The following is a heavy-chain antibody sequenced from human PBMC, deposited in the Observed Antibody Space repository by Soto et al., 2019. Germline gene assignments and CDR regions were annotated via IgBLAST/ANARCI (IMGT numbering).Heavy chain of an antibody. V-gene: IGHV3-33*01. J-gene: IGHJ4*02. CDR3: ASEYVSSAGGDY. D-gene: IGHD3-10*01. CDR1: GFTFSDYG. Sequence: QVQLVQSGGGVVQPGRSLRLSCAASGFTFSDYGMHWFRQAPGKGLNWVAVIWYDGSKKYYGDSVKGRFTISRDNSKKMLCLQMDRLRAGDTAVYYCASEYVSSAGGDYWGQGTLVSVSS. CDR2: IWYDGSKK.